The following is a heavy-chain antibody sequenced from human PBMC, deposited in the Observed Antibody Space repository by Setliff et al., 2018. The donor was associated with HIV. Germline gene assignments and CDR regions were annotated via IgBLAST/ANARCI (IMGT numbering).Heavy chain of an antibody. Sequence: SLRLSCTVSGFTFGDYTMSWVRQAPGKGLEWVGFIRTKAYSGTTEYAASVKDRFTISRDDSKSIAYPQMNSLKTEDSAVYYCSRDVLTNNYYYYGMDVWGQGTTVTVSS. J-gene: IGHJ6*02. V-gene: IGHV3-49*04. D-gene: IGHD4-4*01. CDR3: SRDVLTNNYYYYGMDV. CDR2: IRTKAYSGTT. CDR1: GFTFGDYT.